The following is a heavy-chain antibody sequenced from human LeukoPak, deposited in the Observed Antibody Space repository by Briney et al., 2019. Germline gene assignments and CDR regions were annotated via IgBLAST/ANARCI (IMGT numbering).Heavy chain of an antibody. V-gene: IGHV3-15*01. D-gene: IGHD3-22*01. J-gene: IGHJ4*02. Sequence: KPGGSLRLSCAASGFTFSNAWMSWVRQAPGKGLEWVGRIKSKTEGGTRDYAAPVKGRFTISRGDSKNTLYLQMNSLKTEDTAVYYCTTDRWEYYYDSSGYYIDYWGQGTLVTVSS. CDR1: GFTFSNAW. CDR2: IKSKTEGGTR. CDR3: TTDRWEYYYDSSGYYIDY.